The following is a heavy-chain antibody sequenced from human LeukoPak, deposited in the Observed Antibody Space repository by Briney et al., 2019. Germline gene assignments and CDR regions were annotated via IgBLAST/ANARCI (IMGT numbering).Heavy chain of an antibody. V-gene: IGHV7-4-1*02. CDR2: INTKTGTL. Sequence: GASVKVSCKASGYTFNNYAMHWVRQAPGQGLEWMGWINTKTGTLTYAPGFTGRFVFSLDTSVSTAYLQISSLKAEDTAVYYCARDRFSHVVVVAATYGMDVWGQGTTVTVSS. CDR1: GYTFNNYA. CDR3: ARDRFSHVVVVAATYGMDV. J-gene: IGHJ6*02. D-gene: IGHD2-15*01.